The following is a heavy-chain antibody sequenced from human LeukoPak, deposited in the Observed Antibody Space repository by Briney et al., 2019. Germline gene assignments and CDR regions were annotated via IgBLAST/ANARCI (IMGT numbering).Heavy chain of an antibody. V-gene: IGHV3-23*01. CDR3: AKDLHYYDSSGYYGNAFDI. D-gene: IGHD3-22*01. Sequence: QSGGSLRLSCAASGFTFSSYAMSWVRQAPGKGLEWVSAISGSGGSTYYADSVKGRFTISRDNSKNTLYLQMNSLRAEDTAVYYCAKDLHYYDSSGYYGNAFDIWGQGTMVTVSS. CDR2: ISGSGGST. CDR1: GFTFSSYA. J-gene: IGHJ3*02.